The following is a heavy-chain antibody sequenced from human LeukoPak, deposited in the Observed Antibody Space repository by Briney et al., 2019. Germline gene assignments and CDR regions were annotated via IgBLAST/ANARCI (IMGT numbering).Heavy chain of an antibody. CDR3: ARGPPKGHDDSSDYYVPACFDY. CDR1: GASISCYY. CDR2: FYTSGNT. J-gene: IGHJ4*02. V-gene: IGHV4-4*07. Sequence: SETLSLTCTVSGASISCYYWSWIRQPAGKGLEWIGRFYTSGNTNYNPSLKSRVMMSVDASKNQFSLKLSPVTAADTAVYYCARGPPKGHDDSSDYYVPACFDYWGQGALVTVSS. D-gene: IGHD3-22*01.